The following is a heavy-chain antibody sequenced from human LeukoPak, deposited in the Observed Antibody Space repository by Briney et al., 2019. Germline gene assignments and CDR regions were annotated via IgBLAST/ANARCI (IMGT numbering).Heavy chain of an antibody. D-gene: IGHD5-12*01. CDR2: ISSSSSTI. CDR3: ARGGSDGY. V-gene: IGHV3-48*04. CDR1: GFTFSSYS. Sequence: GGSLRLSCAASGFTFSSYSMNWVRQAPGKGLEWVSYISSSSSTIYYADSVKGRFTISRDNAKNSPYLQMNSLRAEDTAVYYCARGGSDGYWGQGTLVTVSS. J-gene: IGHJ4*02.